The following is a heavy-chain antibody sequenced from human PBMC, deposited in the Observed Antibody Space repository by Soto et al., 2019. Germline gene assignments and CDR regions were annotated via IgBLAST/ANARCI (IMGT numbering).Heavy chain of an antibody. CDR2: ISYDGSNK. Sequence: QVQLVESGGGVVQPGRSLRLSCAASGFTFSSYGMHWVRQAPGKGLEWVAVISYDGSNKYYADSVKGRFTISRDNSKNTLYLQMNSLRAEDTAVYYCAKRGGSHDWGQGTLVTVSS. J-gene: IGHJ4*02. V-gene: IGHV3-30*18. CDR1: GFTFSSYG. CDR3: AKRGGSHD. D-gene: IGHD2-15*01.